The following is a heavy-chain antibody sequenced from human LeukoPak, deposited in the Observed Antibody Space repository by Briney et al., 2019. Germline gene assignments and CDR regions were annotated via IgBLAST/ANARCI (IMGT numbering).Heavy chain of an antibody. J-gene: IGHJ3*02. CDR1: GFSFSTYE. Sequence: GGSMRLSCAASGFSFSTYEFHWVRHAPGKGLEWVSYISASGQTIYYADSVRGRFTISRDNAKNSLYLQMNSLRAEDAAVYYCARRGKKQWLVFGGGEGAFDIWGQGTMVTVSS. CDR3: ARRGKKQWLVFGGGEGAFDI. D-gene: IGHD6-19*01. CDR2: ISASGQTI. V-gene: IGHV3-48*03.